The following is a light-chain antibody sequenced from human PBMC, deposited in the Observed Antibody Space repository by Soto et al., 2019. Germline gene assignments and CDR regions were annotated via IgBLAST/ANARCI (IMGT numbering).Light chain of an antibody. CDR2: EVN. CDR3: SSYTSSTTYV. Sequence: QCVLTQPASLSGSPGQSITISCTGTSSDIGAYDYVSWFQQHPGKAPKLMISEVNNRPSGVSDRFSGSKSGNVASLTISWLQAEDEADYYCSSYTSSTTYVLGTGNKVPVL. J-gene: IGLJ1*01. V-gene: IGLV2-14*01. CDR1: SSDIGAYDY.